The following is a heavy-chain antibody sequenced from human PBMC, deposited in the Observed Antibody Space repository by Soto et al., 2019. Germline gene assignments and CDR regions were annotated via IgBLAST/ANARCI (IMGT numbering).Heavy chain of an antibody. J-gene: IGHJ3*02. CDR1: GYTFTSYD. Sequence: ASVTVSCTASGYTFTSYDINWVRQATGQGLEWMGWMNPNSGNTGYAQKFQGRVTMTRNTSISTAYMELSSLRSEDTAVYYCARGRYCSGGSCSYDAFDIWGQGTMVTVSS. CDR3: ARGRYCSGGSCSYDAFDI. D-gene: IGHD2-15*01. V-gene: IGHV1-8*01. CDR2: MNPNSGNT.